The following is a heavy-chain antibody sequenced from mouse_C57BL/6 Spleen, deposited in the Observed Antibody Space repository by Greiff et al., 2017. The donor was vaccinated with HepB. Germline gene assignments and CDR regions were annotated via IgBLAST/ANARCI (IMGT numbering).Heavy chain of an antibody. CDR3: ARQVTTVVEYFDY. CDR1: GYTFTDYY. D-gene: IGHD1-1*01. Sequence: EVQLQESGPVLVKPGASVKMSCKASGYTFTDYYMNWVKQSHGKSLEWIGVINPYNGGTSYNQKFKGKATLTVDKSSSTAYMELNSLTSEDSAVYYCARQVTTVVEYFDYWGQGTTLTVSS. V-gene: IGHV1-19*01. J-gene: IGHJ2*01. CDR2: INPYNGGT.